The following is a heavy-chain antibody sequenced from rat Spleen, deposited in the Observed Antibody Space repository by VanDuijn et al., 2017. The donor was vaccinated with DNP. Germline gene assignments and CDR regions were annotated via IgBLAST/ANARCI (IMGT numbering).Heavy chain of an antibody. CDR3: ARHQWTLYFDY. CDR1: GFTFSDYA. CDR2: ICYDGTRT. D-gene: IGHD3-2*01. J-gene: IGHJ2*01. Sequence: EVQLVESGGGVVQPGRSLKLSCVASGFTFSDYAMAWVRQAPKKGLEWVATICYDGTRTYYRDSVKGRFTISRDNAKSTLYLQMDSLRSEDTATYYCARHQWTLYFDYWGQGVMVTVSS. V-gene: IGHV5-17*01.